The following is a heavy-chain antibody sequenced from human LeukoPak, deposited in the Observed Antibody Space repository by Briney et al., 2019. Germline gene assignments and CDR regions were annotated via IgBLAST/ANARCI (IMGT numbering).Heavy chain of an antibody. D-gene: IGHD2-21*01. Sequence: GGSLRLSCVVSEFTVSGNQMSWVRQAPGKGLEWVSVIYTDDTIAYADSVKGRFTIFRDNSKNTLYLHMNGLRVEDTAIYFCAADLFSAPKGGFFDYWGHGTQVTVSS. CDR1: EFTVSGNQ. CDR3: AADLFSAPKGGFFDY. CDR2: IYTDDTI. J-gene: IGHJ4*01. V-gene: IGHV3-53*01.